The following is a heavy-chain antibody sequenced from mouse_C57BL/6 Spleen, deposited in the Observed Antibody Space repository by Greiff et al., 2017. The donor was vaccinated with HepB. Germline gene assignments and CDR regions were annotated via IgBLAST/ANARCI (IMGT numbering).Heavy chain of an antibody. CDR1: GYAFSSSW. CDR3: ARNYYYDYHAWFAY. J-gene: IGHJ3*01. D-gene: IGHD2-4*01. V-gene: IGHV1-82*01. CDR2: IYPGDGDT. Sequence: QVQLQQSGPELVKPGASVKISCKASGYAFSSSWMNWVKQRPGKGLEWIGRIYPGDGDTNYNGKFKGKATLTADKSSSTAYMQLSSLTSEDSAVYFCARNYYYDYHAWFAYWGQGTLVTVSA.